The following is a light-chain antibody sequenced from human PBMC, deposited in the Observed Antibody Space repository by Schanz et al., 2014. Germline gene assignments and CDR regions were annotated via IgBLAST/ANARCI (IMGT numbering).Light chain of an antibody. CDR1: QSVSNN. CDR2: GAS. J-gene: IGKJ1*01. CDR3: QQYNNWPPGVT. Sequence: EIVLTQSPGTLSLSPGERATLSCRASQSVSNNLAWYQQKPGQAPRLLIFGASSRATGVPARFSGSGSGTEFTLTISSLQSEDFAVYYCQQYNNWPPGVTFGQGTKVEIK. V-gene: IGKV3-15*01.